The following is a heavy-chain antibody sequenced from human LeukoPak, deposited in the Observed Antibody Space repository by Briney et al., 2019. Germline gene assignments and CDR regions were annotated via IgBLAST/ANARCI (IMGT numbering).Heavy chain of an antibody. J-gene: IGHJ4*02. CDR3: ARRRKGYSGYDY. CDR2: INHSGST. D-gene: IGHD5-12*01. Sequence: PSETLSLTCAVYGGSFSGYYWSWIRQTPGKGLEWIGEINHSGSTNYNPSLKSRVTISVDTSKNQFSLKLSSVTAADTAVYYCARRRKGYSGYDYWGQGTLVTVSS. V-gene: IGHV4-34*01. CDR1: GGSFSGYY.